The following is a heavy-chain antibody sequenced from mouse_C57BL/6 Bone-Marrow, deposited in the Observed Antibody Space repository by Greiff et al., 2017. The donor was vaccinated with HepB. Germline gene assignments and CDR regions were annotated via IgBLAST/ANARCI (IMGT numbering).Heavy chain of an antibody. CDR2: IYPRSGNT. Sequence: QVQLKQSGAELARPGASVKLSCKASGYTFTSYGISWVKQRTGQGLEWIGEIYPRSGNTYYNEKFKGKATLTADKSSSTAYMELRSLTSEDSAVYFCASDGYAWFAYWGQGTLVTVSA. CDR3: ASDGYAWFAY. J-gene: IGHJ3*01. V-gene: IGHV1-81*01. CDR1: GYTFTSYG. D-gene: IGHD2-3*01.